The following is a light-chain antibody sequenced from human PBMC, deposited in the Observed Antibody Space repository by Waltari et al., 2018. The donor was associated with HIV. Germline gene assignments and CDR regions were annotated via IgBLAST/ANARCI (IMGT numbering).Light chain of an antibody. V-gene: IGLV1-44*01. Sequence: QSVLTQPPSASGTPGQRVTISCSGISSNIGSNDVSWYQQFPGTAPKVLMSANNQRPSGVPDRFSASKSGTSASLAISWLHSEDEADYYCATCDDSPNGPLLGGLTKLTVL. CDR3: ATCDDSPNGPL. CDR1: SSNIGSND. J-gene: IGLJ2*01. CDR2: ANN.